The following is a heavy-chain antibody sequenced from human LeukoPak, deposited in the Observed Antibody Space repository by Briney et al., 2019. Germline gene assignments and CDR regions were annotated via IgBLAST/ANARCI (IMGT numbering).Heavy chain of an antibody. CDR2: IYPGDSDT. V-gene: IGHV5-51*01. D-gene: IGHD3-3*01. Sequence: GESLKISCKGSGYSFTSYWIGWVRQMPGKGLGWMGMIYPGDSDTRYSPSFQGQVTISADKSISTAYLQWSSLVVLGNGMYSCVRCWSGYLTGQHYWRQGSLVSVSS. CDR1: GYSFTSYW. J-gene: IGHJ4*02. CDR3: VRCWSGYLTGQHY.